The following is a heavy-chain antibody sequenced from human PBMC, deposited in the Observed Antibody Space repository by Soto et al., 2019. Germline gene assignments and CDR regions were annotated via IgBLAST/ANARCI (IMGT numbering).Heavy chain of an antibody. CDR3: ASTVFLGYCSGGSCYGSYGMDV. D-gene: IGHD2-15*01. Sequence: QVQLQESGPGLVKPSETLSLTCTVSGGSISSYYWSWIRQPPGKGLEWIGYIYYSGSTNYNPSLRSRVTISVDTSKNQCSLKLSSVTAADTAVYYCASTVFLGYCSGGSCYGSYGMDVWGQGTTVTVSS. V-gene: IGHV4-59*01. CDR2: IYYSGST. CDR1: GGSISSYY. J-gene: IGHJ6*02.